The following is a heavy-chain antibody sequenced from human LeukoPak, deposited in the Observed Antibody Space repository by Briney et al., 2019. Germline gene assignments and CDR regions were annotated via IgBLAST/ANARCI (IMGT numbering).Heavy chain of an antibody. CDR2: IYTSGST. J-gene: IGHJ5*02. V-gene: IGHV4-4*09. Sequence: SETLSLTCTVSGGSISSYYWSWIRQPPGKGLEWIGYIYTSGSTNYNPSLKSRITISVDTSKNQFSLKLSSVTAADTAVYYCARRVGATTSWFDPWGQGTLVTVSS. CDR3: ARRVGATTSWFDP. D-gene: IGHD1-26*01. CDR1: GGSISSYY.